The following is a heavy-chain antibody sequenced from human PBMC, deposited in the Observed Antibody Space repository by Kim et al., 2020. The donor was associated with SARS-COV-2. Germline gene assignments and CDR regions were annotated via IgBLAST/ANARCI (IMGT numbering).Heavy chain of an antibody. D-gene: IGHD2-15*01. J-gene: IGHJ4*02. CDR2: ISGSGGST. V-gene: IGHV3-23*01. Sequence: GGSLRLSCAASGFTFSSYAMSWVRQAPGKGLEWVSAISGSGGSTYYADSVKGRFTISRDNSKNTLYLQMNSLRAEDTAVYYCAKVGYCSGGSCYSDQDYYFDYWGQGTLVTVSS. CDR3: AKVGYCSGGSCYSDQDYYFDY. CDR1: GFTFSSYA.